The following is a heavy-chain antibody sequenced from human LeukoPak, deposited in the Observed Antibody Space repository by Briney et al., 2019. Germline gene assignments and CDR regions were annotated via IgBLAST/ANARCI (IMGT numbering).Heavy chain of an antibody. CDR2: ISYDGSNK. V-gene: IGHV3-30*04. CDR1: GFTFSSYA. J-gene: IGHJ4*02. CDR3: ARDQWVMATIYQLGY. Sequence: GASLRLSCAASGFTFSSYAMHWVRQAPGKGLEWVAVISYDGSNKYYADSVKGRFTISRDNSKNTLYLQMNSLRAEDTAVYYCARDQWVMATIYQLGYWGQGTLVTVSS. D-gene: IGHD5-24*01.